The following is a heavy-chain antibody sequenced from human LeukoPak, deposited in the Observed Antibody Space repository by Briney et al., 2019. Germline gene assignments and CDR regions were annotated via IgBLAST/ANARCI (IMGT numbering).Heavy chain of an antibody. J-gene: IGHJ4*02. CDR3: AKDEKLGYCSSTSCYGY. D-gene: IGHD2-2*01. CDR2: IRNRANSYST. V-gene: IGHV3-72*01. Sequence: PGGSLRLSCAASGFTFNDHYMDWVRQAPGKGLEWVGRIRNRANSYSTSYAASVKGRFTISRDDSKNSVYLQMDSLKTEGTAVYYCAKDEKLGYCSSTSCYGYWGQGTLVTVSS. CDR1: GFTFNDHY.